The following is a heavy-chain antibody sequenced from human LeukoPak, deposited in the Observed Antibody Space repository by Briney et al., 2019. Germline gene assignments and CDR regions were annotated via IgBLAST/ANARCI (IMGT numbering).Heavy chain of an antibody. J-gene: IGHJ6*04. CDR1: GFTFSHYG. V-gene: IGHV3-33*06. Sequence: GGSLTLSCGASGFTFSHYGMHWVGQAPGKGVEGVAVVWDNGISKFYADSVKGRFTISRDNSKHTVSLHMNSLRAEDTAVYSCVKEPPPSSLGDGWGKGTTVTVSS. CDR3: VKEPPPSSLGDG. D-gene: IGHD2-2*01. CDR2: VWDNGISK.